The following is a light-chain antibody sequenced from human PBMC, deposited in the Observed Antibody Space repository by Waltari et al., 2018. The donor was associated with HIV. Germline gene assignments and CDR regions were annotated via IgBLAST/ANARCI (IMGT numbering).Light chain of an antibody. CDR2: DKN. CDR3: NSRDKSGNFVV. V-gene: IGLV3-19*01. Sequence: SSELPQAPAVSVALGQTVRLTCQGDSLRTSYATWYQQKPGQAPLLVIFDKNNRPSGIPDRFSGSSSGNTASLTITGTQAEDEGDYYCNSRDKSGNFVVFGGGTKLTVL. J-gene: IGLJ2*01. CDR1: SLRTSY.